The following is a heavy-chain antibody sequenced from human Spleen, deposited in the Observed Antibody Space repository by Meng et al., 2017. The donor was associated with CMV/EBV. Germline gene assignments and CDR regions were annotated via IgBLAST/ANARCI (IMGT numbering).Heavy chain of an antibody. V-gene: IGHV4-34*01. CDR2: INHSGRT. CDR3: SRSAAAGES. CDR1: GGSFSGYN. J-gene: IGHJ5*02. Sequence: TLSLTCAVYGGSFSGYNWDWIRQTPGKGLEWIGEINHSGRTNYNPSLKSRVTMSIDTSKNQFSLKLTSVTAADTAVYYCSRSAAAGESWGQGTLVTVSS. D-gene: IGHD6-13*01.